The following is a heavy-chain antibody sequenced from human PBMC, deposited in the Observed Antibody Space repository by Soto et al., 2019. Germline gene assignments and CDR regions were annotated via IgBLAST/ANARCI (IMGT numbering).Heavy chain of an antibody. CDR3: AKDLARDGMDV. J-gene: IGHJ6*02. Sequence: QVQLVESGGGVVQPGRSLRLSCVVSGFTFSSYGMHWVRQAPGKGLEWVAVISYDGSNTYYAESMKGRFTISRDNSKETLYLQINSLRAADTAVYYCAKDLARDGMDVWGQGTTVTVSS. CDR1: GFTFSSYG. V-gene: IGHV3-30*18. CDR2: ISYDGSNT.